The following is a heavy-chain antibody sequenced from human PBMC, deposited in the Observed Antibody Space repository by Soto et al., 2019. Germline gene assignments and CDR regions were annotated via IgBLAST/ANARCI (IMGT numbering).Heavy chain of an antibody. CDR2: INPNSGGT. Sequence: QVQLVQSGAEVKEPGASLKVSCKPSGYTFTAYYIHWVRQAPGQGLEWMGWINPNSGGTSYAQKFQGWVTMTRDQSINTAYMELSRLRSDDTAIYYCARQFGGIAVAGTTVYWYFDLWGRGTLVTVSS. CDR1: GYTFTAYY. CDR3: ARQFGGIAVAGTTVYWYFDL. J-gene: IGHJ2*01. D-gene: IGHD6-19*01. V-gene: IGHV1-2*04.